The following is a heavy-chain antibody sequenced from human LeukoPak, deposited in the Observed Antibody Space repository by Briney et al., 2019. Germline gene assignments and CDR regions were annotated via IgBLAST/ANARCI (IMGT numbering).Heavy chain of an antibody. CDR3: ARQIVSGSMGCDF. D-gene: IGHD2-21*01. V-gene: IGHV1-2*02. Sequence: GASVKVSCKASAYTFSGYYIHWVRQAPGQGLEWMGWINFNSGGKIFAEKFQDRVTMARDTSISTAYMELSRLRSDDTAAYYCARQIVSGSMGCDFWGQGTLVTVSS. CDR2: INFNSGGK. J-gene: IGHJ4*02. CDR1: AYTFSGYY.